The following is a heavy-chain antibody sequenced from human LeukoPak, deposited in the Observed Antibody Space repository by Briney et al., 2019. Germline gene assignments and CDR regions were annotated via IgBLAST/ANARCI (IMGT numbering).Heavy chain of an antibody. V-gene: IGHV3-23*01. D-gene: IGHD1-1*01. CDR1: GFTFSSYG. CDR2: ISGSGGST. CDR3: AREKASTTGTTDYDY. J-gene: IGHJ4*02. Sequence: PGGSLRLSCAASGFTFSSYGMSWVRQAPGKGLEWVSSAISGSGGSTYYADSVKGRFTISRDNSKNTLYLQMNSLRAGDTAVYYCAREKASTTGTTDYDYWGQGTLVTVSS.